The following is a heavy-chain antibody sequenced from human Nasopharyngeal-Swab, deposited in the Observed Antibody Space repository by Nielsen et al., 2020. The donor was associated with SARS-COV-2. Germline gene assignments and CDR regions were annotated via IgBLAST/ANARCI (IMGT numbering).Heavy chain of an antibody. Sequence: GGSLRLSCAASGFTFSSYAMSWVRQAPGKGLEWVSAIGGSGGSTYYADSVKGRFTISRDNSKNTLYLQMNSLRAEDTAVYYCAKDTALYLAFDIWGQGTMVTVSS. CDR1: GFTFSSYA. D-gene: IGHD3-9*01. V-gene: IGHV3-23*01. J-gene: IGHJ3*02. CDR3: AKDTALYLAFDI. CDR2: IGGSGGST.